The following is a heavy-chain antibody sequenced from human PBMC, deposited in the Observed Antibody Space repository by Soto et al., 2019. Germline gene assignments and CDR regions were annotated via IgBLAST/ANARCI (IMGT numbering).Heavy chain of an antibody. V-gene: IGHV3-23*01. CDR2: ISGSGGST. D-gene: IGHD3-3*01. CDR1: GFTFSSYA. J-gene: IGHJ5*02. CDR3: AKDARPVVMEWLLEHNWFDP. Sequence: GGSLRLSCAASGFTFSSYAMSWVRQAPGKGLEWVSAISGSGGSTYYADSVKGRFTISRDNSKNTLYLQMNSLRAEDTAVYYCAKDARPVVMEWLLEHNWFDPWGQGTLVTVSS.